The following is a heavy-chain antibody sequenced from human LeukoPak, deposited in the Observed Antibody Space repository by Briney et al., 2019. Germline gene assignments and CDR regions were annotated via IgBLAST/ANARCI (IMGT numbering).Heavy chain of an antibody. CDR1: GFTFSSYG. D-gene: IGHD3-9*01. CDR2: ISYDGSNK. J-gene: IGHJ4*02. CDR3: AKVLRYFDWLSPFDY. Sequence: GGSLRLSCAASGFTFSSYGMHWVRQAPGKGLEWVAVISYDGSNKYYADSVKGRFTISRDNSKNTLYLQMNSLRAEDTAVYYCAKVLRYFDWLSPFDYWSQGTLVTVSS. V-gene: IGHV3-30*18.